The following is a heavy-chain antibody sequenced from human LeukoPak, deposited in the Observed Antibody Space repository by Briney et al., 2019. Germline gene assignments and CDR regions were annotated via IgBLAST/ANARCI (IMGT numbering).Heavy chain of an antibody. Sequence: SETLSLTCTVSGGSINNYYWSWIRQPAGKGLEWIGRIYTRGSTNYNPSLKSRVTMSVDTSKNQFSLKLSSVTAADPAVYYCARGRYCSADICPGGDAFDIWGKGKMVSVSS. CDR1: GGSINNYY. J-gene: IGHJ3*02. D-gene: IGHD2-15*01. V-gene: IGHV4-4*07. CDR3: ARGRYCSADICPGGDAFDI. CDR2: IYTRGST.